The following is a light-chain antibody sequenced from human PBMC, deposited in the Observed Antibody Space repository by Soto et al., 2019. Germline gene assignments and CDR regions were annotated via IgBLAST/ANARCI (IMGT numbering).Light chain of an antibody. Sequence: EIVMTQSPATLSVSPGERATLSCRASQSVSSNLAWYQQKPGQAPRLLIYGASTRATGGPARFSGSGSGTEFTLTISSLQSEDFAVYYCQQYGSSHLFTFGPGTKVDIK. V-gene: IGKV3-15*01. CDR2: GAS. J-gene: IGKJ3*01. CDR3: QQYGSSHLFT. CDR1: QSVSSN.